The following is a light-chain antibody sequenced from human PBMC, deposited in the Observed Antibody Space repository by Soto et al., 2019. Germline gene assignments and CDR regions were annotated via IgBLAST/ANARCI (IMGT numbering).Light chain of an antibody. J-gene: IGKJ2*01. V-gene: IGKV3-11*01. CDR2: EAS. Sequence: EIVLTQSPGTLSLSPGDRATLSCRASQRVSTFLAWYQQRPGQAPRLLISEASNRATGIPARFSGSGSGTDFTLTISSLEPEDFAVYYCQLYDSSSYTFGHGTKLEIK. CDR3: QLYDSSSYT. CDR1: QRVSTF.